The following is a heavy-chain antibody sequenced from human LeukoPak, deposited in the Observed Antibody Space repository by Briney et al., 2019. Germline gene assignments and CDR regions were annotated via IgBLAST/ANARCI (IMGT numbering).Heavy chain of an antibody. Sequence: SETLSLTCAVYGGSFSGYYWSWIRQPPGKGLEWIGEINHSGSTNYNPSLKSRVTTSVDTSKNQFSLKLSSVTAADTAVYYCASHRGGWYFGYFQHWGQGTLVTVSS. J-gene: IGHJ1*01. CDR1: GGSFSGYY. D-gene: IGHD6-19*01. CDR2: INHSGST. V-gene: IGHV4-34*01. CDR3: ASHRGGWYFGYFQH.